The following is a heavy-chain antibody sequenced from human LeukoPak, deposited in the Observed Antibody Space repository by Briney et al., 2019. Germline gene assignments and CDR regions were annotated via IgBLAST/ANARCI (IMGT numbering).Heavy chain of an antibody. Sequence: GGSLRLSCAASGFTFSNAWMSWVRQAPGKGLEWVSYISSSSSTIYYADSVKGQFTISRDNAKNSLYLQMNTLRAEDTAVYYCARDRHKYNYDSGGYPPYWGQGTLVTVSS. D-gene: IGHD3-22*01. J-gene: IGHJ4*02. CDR2: ISSSSSTI. CDR1: GFTFSNAW. V-gene: IGHV3-48*01. CDR3: ARDRHKYNYDSGGYPPY.